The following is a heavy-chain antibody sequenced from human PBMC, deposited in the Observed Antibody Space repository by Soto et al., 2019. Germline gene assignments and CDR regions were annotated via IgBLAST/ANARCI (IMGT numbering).Heavy chain of an antibody. D-gene: IGHD2-2*01. Sequence: SETLSLTCTVSGGSISSYYWSWIRQPPGKGLEWIGYIYYSGSTNYNPSLKSRVTISVDTSKNQFSLKLSSVTAADTAVYYCARHYCSSTSCYAHFDYWGQGTLVTVSS. J-gene: IGHJ4*02. CDR2: IYYSGST. CDR3: ARHYCSSTSCYAHFDY. CDR1: GGSISSYY. V-gene: IGHV4-59*08.